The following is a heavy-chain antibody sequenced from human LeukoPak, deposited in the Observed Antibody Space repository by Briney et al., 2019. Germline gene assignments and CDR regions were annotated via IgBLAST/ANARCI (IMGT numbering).Heavy chain of an antibody. CDR2: IYSGGST. CDR3: ARATLDN. Sequence: GGSLRLSCAASGFSVSNNYISWVRQAPGKGLEWVSVIYSGGSTKYADSVKVRFTISRDNSKNTVYLQMNSLRAEDTAVYFCARATLDNWGQGTLVTVSS. J-gene: IGHJ4*02. V-gene: IGHV3-53*01. CDR1: GFSVSNNY.